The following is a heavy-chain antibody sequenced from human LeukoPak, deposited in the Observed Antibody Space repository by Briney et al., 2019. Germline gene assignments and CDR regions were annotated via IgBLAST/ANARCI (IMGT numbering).Heavy chain of an antibody. J-gene: IGHJ4*02. Sequence: GGSLRLSCAASGFTVSSNYMSWVRQAPGKGLEWVSVIYSGGSTYYADSVKGRFTISRDNSKNTLYLQMNSLRAEDTAVYYCARGIGSGSRLRAGDYWGQGTLVTVSS. CDR3: ARGIGSGSRLRAGDY. V-gene: IGHV3-53*01. D-gene: IGHD1-26*01. CDR2: IYSGGST. CDR1: GFTVSSNY.